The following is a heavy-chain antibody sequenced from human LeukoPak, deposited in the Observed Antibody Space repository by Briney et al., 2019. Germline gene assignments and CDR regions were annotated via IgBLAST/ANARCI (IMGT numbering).Heavy chain of an antibody. CDR2: IYPGDSDT. D-gene: IGHD3-9*01. V-gene: IGHV5-51*01. Sequence: GESLKISCKGSGYSFTSYWIGWVRQMPGKGLEWMGIIYPGDSDTRYSPSFQGQVTISADKSISTAYLQWSSLKASDTAMYYCARLRLRYFDWSPPGYWGQGTLVTASS. CDR1: GYSFTSYW. J-gene: IGHJ4*02. CDR3: ARLRLRYFDWSPPGY.